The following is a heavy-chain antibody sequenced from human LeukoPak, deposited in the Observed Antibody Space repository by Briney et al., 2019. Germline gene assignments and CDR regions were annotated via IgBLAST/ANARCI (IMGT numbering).Heavy chain of an antibody. D-gene: IGHD2-2*01. V-gene: IGHV4-38-2*01. CDR1: GYSISSGYY. Sequence: SETLSLTCAVSGYSISSGYYWGWSRQPPGEGLGWIGSFFHYGSTYYNPSLNPRVTISVATSKNQFSLKLCSVTAADTAVYYCATPYCSSTSCYDAFDIWGQGTMVTVSS. J-gene: IGHJ3*02. CDR2: FFHYGST. CDR3: ATPYCSSTSCYDAFDI.